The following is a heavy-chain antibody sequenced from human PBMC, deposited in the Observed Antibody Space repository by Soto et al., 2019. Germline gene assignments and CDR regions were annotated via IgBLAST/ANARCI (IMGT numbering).Heavy chain of an antibody. Sequence: SQNLSLSGAISGDSVSSNSAAWTWIRQSPSRGLEWLGRTYYRSKWYNDYAVSVKSRITINPDTSKNQFSLQLNSVTPEDTAVYYCAREDSSSSGGYYYYGMDVWGQGTTVTVSS. CDR2: TYYRSKWYN. J-gene: IGHJ6*02. CDR3: AREDSSSSGGYYYYGMDV. CDR1: GDSVSSNSAA. D-gene: IGHD6-13*01. V-gene: IGHV6-1*01.